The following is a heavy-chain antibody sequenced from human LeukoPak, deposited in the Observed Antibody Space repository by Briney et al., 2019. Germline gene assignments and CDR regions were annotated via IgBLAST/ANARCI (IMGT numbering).Heavy chain of an antibody. V-gene: IGHV1-46*01. CDR1: GYTFTSYY. CDR2: INPSGGST. J-gene: IGHJ5*02. D-gene: IGHD6-13*01. CDR3: ARGRSSSWYPSSGSYWFDP. Sequence: GASVKVSCKASGYTFTSYYMHWVRQAPGQGLEWMGIINPSGGSTSYAQKFQGRVTMTRDTSTSTVYMELSSLRSEDTAVYYCARGRSSSWYPSSGSYWFDPWGQGTLVTVSS.